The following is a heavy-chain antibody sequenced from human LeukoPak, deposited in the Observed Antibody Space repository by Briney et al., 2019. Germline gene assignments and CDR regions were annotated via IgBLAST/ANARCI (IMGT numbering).Heavy chain of an antibody. CDR1: GGTFSSYA. Sequence: ASVKVSCKASGGTFSSYAISWVRQAPGQGLEWMGWISAYNGNTNYAQKLQGRVTMTTDTSTSTAYMELRSLRSDDTAVYYCARDETGYAGSYYNKPLDYWGQGTLVTVSS. CDR3: ARDETGYAGSYYNKPLDY. CDR2: ISAYNGNT. V-gene: IGHV1-18*01. J-gene: IGHJ4*02. D-gene: IGHD3-10*01.